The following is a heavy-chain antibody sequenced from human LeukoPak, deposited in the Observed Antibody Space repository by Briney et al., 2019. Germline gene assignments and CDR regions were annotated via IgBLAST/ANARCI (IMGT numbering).Heavy chain of an antibody. Sequence: AAVKVSCKASGYIFTIYGLSWVRQPPGQALEWMGWISAYNGNTNYAQKLQGRVTMTADTSTSTAYMELRSLRSDDTAVYYCARDGVGGDRYFVYWGQGTLVTVSS. D-gene: IGHD3-16*01. V-gene: IGHV1-18*01. CDR2: ISAYNGNT. CDR3: ARDGVGGDRYFVY. J-gene: IGHJ4*02. CDR1: GYIFTIYG.